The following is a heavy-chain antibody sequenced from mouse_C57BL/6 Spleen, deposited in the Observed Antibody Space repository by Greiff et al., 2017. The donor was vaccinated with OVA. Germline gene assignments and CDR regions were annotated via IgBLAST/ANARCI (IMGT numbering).Heavy chain of an antibody. CDR1: GYTFTSYW. J-gene: IGHJ2*01. Sequence: QVQLQQPGAELVKPGASVKLSCKASGYTFTSYWMQWVKQRPGQGLEWIGEIDPSDSYTNYNQKFKGKATLTVDTSSSTAYMQRSSLTSEDSAVYYCARSSSGTGYFDYWGQGTTLTVSS. CDR3: ARSSSGTGYFDY. D-gene: IGHD3-2*02. V-gene: IGHV1-50*01. CDR2: IDPSDSYT.